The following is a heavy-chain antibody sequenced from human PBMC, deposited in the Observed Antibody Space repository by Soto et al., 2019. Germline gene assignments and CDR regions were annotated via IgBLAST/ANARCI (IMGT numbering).Heavy chain of an antibody. Sequence: GGSLRLSCAASGFTFSSYAMHWVRQAPGKGLEWVSGISWNSGSIGYADSVKGRFTISRDNAKNSLYLQMNSLRAEDTALYYSAKDRWYQPRHMDVWGKGTTVTVSS. J-gene: IGHJ6*03. V-gene: IGHV3-9*01. D-gene: IGHD2-2*01. CDR1: GFTFSSYA. CDR2: ISWNSGSI. CDR3: AKDRWYQPRHMDV.